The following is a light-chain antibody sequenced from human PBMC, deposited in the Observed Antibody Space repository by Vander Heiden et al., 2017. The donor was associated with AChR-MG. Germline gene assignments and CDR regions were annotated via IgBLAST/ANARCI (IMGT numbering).Light chain of an antibody. CDR2: EVS. CDR3: CSYAGSSTFNVV. J-gene: IGLJ2*01. V-gene: IGLV2-23*02. CDR1: SSDVGSYNL. Sequence: QSALTQPASVSGSPGQSITISCTGTSSDVGSYNLVSWYQRHPGKAPKLMIYEVSKRPSGVSNRFSGSKSGNTASLTISGLQAEDEADYYCCSYAGSSTFNVVFGGGTKLTVL.